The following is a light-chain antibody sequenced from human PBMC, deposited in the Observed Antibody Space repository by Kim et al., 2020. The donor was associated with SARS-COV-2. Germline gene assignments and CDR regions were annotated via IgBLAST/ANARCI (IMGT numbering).Light chain of an antibody. CDR1: SSDVGGYNY. Sequence: QSALTQPASVSGSPGQSITISCAGTSSDVGGYNYVSWYQQYPGKAPKLMTYDASDRPSGVSNRFSGSKSGNTASLTISGLQAEDQADYYCSSYTSSSTQVFGTGTKVTVL. CDR2: DAS. V-gene: IGLV2-14*01. J-gene: IGLJ1*01. CDR3: SSYTSSSTQV.